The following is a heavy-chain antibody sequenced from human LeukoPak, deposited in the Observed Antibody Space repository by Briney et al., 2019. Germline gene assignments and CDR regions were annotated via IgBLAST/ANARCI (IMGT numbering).Heavy chain of an antibody. Sequence: PAETLSLTCTVSGGSISSYYWSWIRQPPGKGLEWIGYVYYSGSTNDNPSLKSRVAISLDASKNQIPLKLSSVTAADTAVYYCARPSAYDFGAFDIWGQGTMVTVSS. CDR2: VYYSGST. J-gene: IGHJ3*02. D-gene: IGHD3/OR15-3a*01. CDR1: GGSISSYY. V-gene: IGHV4-59*08. CDR3: ARPSAYDFGAFDI.